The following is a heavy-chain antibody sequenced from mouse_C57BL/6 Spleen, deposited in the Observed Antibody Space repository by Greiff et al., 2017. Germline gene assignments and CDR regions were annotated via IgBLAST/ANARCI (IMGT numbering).Heavy chain of an antibody. J-gene: IGHJ1*03. Sequence: QVQLKQPGAELVMPGASVKLSCKASGYTFTSYWMHWVKQRPGQGLEWIGEIDPSDSYTNYNQKFKGKSTLTVDKSSSTAYMQLSSLTSEDSAVYYCARGYYGRGGYFDVWGTGTTVTVSS. D-gene: IGHD1-1*01. CDR1: GYTFTSYW. CDR3: ARGYYGRGGYFDV. V-gene: IGHV1-69*01. CDR2: IDPSDSYT.